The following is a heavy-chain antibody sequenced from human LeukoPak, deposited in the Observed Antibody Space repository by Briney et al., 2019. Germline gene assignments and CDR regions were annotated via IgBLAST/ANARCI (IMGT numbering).Heavy chain of an antibody. D-gene: IGHD3-22*01. Sequence: RGSLRLSCAASGFIFSSYSMNWVRQAPGKGLEWVSYISSSSSTIYYADSVKGRFTISRDNAKNSLCLQMNSLRAEDTAVYYCARGSTYYDSSGQVPFDYWGQGTLVTVSS. V-gene: IGHV3-48*01. J-gene: IGHJ4*02. CDR1: GFIFSSYS. CDR2: ISSSSSTI. CDR3: ARGSTYYDSSGQVPFDY.